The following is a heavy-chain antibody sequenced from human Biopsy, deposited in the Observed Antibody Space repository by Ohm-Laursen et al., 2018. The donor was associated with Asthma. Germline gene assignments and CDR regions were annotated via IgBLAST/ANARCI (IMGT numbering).Heavy chain of an antibody. CDR2: IYYSGST. CDR3: VSPPGY. Sequence: SDALSLTCTVSGGSISGSSYYWGWIRRPPGKGLEFIGTIYYSGSTYYNPSLKSRVTLSVDASKNQFSLKLTSVTAADTAVYYCVSPPGYWGQGTRVTVSS. J-gene: IGHJ4*02. CDR1: GGSISGSSYY. V-gene: IGHV4-39*01.